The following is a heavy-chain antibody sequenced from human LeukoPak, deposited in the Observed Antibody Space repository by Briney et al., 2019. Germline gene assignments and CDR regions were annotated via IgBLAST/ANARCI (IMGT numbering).Heavy chain of an antibody. Sequence: ASVKVSCKTSGYTFTDYYMHWVRQAPGQGLEWLGWINPDSGDTKYAQKFQGRVTMTRDMSTSTVYMELSRLRSDDTAVYYCARDRGQYNWNLGFDPWGQGTLVTVSS. D-gene: IGHD1-7*01. CDR1: GYTFTDYY. CDR3: ARDRGQYNWNLGFDP. J-gene: IGHJ5*02. CDR2: INPDSGDT. V-gene: IGHV1-2*02.